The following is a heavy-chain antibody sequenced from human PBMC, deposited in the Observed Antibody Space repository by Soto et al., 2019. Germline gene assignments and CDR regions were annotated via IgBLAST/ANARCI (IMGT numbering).Heavy chain of an antibody. CDR1: GFSLSTSGVG. J-gene: IGHJ4*02. CDR3: AHTFDYGDYGCYFDY. D-gene: IGHD4-17*01. Sequence: QITLKESGPTRVKPTQTLTLTCTFSGFSLSTSGVGVGWIRQPPGKALEWLALIYWDDDKRYSPSLKSRLTITKDTSKNQVVLTMTNMDPVDTATYYCAHTFDYGDYGCYFDYWGQGTLVTVSS. V-gene: IGHV2-5*02. CDR2: IYWDDDK.